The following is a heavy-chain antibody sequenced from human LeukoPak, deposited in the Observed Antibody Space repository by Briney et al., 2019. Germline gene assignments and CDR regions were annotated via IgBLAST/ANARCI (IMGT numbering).Heavy chain of an antibody. V-gene: IGHV4-34*01. Sequence: PSETLSLTCTVSGGSISSYYWSWIRQPPGKGLEWIGEINHSGSTNYNPSLKSRVTISVDTSKNQFSLKLSSVTAADTAVYYCARDLAYCGGDCYSNWFDPWGQGTLVTVSS. J-gene: IGHJ5*02. CDR1: GGSISSYY. CDR3: ARDLAYCGGDCYSNWFDP. CDR2: INHSGST. D-gene: IGHD2-21*02.